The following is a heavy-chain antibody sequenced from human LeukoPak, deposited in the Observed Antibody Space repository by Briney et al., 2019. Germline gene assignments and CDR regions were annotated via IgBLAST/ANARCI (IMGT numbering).Heavy chain of an antibody. V-gene: IGHV3-33*06. CDR2: IWYDGSYE. CDR3: AKDSIDYDDYNYFDS. Sequence: GESLKISFVASGFALSSCNMHWVRQAPGKGLEWVALIWYDGSYEYYTDSVKGRFTISRDNSKNTIYLQMNSLRAEDTATYYCAKDSIDYDDYNYFDSWGQGSLVTVSS. J-gene: IGHJ4*02. D-gene: IGHD4-17*01. CDR1: GFALSSCN.